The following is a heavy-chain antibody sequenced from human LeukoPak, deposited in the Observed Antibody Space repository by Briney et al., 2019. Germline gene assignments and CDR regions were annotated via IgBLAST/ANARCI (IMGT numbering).Heavy chain of an antibody. D-gene: IGHD4-17*01. Sequence: SETLSLTCAVYGGSFSGYYWSRIRQPPGKGLEWIGEINHSGSTNYNPSLKSRVTISVDTSKNQFSLKLSSVTAADTAVYYCACLLTTVTTDYFYYYGMDVWGQGTTVTVSS. V-gene: IGHV4-34*01. CDR2: INHSGST. CDR1: GGSFSGYY. CDR3: ACLLTTVTTDYFYYYGMDV. J-gene: IGHJ6*02.